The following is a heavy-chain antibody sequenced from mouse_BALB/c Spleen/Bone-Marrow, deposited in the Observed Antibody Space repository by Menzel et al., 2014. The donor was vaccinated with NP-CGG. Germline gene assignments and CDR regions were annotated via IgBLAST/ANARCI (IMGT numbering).Heavy chain of an antibody. J-gene: IGHJ1*01. CDR1: GFTFSSFG. V-gene: IGHV5-17*02. CDR2: ISSGSTAI. Sequence: DVHLVESGGGLVQPGGSRKLPCAASGFTFSSFGMHWVRQAPEKGLEWVAYISSGSTAICYADTVKGRFTISRDNPKNTLFLQMTSLRSEDTAMYYCARGGNWDDFDVWGAGTTVTVSS. D-gene: IGHD4-1*01. CDR3: ARGGNWDDFDV.